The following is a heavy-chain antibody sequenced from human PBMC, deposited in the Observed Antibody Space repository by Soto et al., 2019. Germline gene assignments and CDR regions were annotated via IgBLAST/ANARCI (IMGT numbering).Heavy chain of an antibody. CDR3: GTTFEY. D-gene: IGHD1-26*01. J-gene: IGHJ4*02. V-gene: IGHV3-74*01. CDR1: GFTFSNYR. CDR2: INNDGSRT. Sequence: PGGSLRLSCAASGFTFSNYRMHWVRQVPGEGLVWVSSINNDGSRTWYADSVRGRIAMSRDSARNLVYLQMNSLRAEDTAVYYCGTTFEYWGQGALVTVSS.